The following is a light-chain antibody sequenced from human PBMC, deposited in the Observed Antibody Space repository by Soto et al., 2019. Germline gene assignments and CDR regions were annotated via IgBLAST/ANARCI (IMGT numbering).Light chain of an antibody. V-gene: IGKV1-8*01. Sequence: AIRMTQSPSSLSASTGDRVTITCRASQGISSYLAWYQQKPGKAPKLLIYAASTLQSGVPSRFIGSGSGTDFTLTISCLQSEDFATYYCQQYYSYPLTFGGGTKVDIK. CDR3: QQYYSYPLT. J-gene: IGKJ4*01. CDR2: AAS. CDR1: QGISSY.